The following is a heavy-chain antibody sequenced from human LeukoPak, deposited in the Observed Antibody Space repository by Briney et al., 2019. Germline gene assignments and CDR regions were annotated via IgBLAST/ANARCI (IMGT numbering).Heavy chain of an antibody. Sequence: GESLKISCEGSGYRFTSYWIGWVRQMPGEGLEWMGIIYPADSDTRYSPSFQGQVTISADKSISTAYLQWRSLKASDTAMYYCARQNSGIYPYYMDVWGKGTTVTVSS. J-gene: IGHJ6*03. V-gene: IGHV5-51*01. CDR3: ARQNSGIYPYYMDV. CDR1: GYRFTSYW. D-gene: IGHD1-26*01. CDR2: IYPADSDT.